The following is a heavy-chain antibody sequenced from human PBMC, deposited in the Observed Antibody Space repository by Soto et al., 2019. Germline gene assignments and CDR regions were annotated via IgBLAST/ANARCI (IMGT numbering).Heavy chain of an antibody. CDR3: AKGSTDGRYYYDSSGYSVY. J-gene: IGHJ4*02. V-gene: IGHV1-3*04. CDR2: INTGNGNT. Sequence: ASVKVSCKASGYTFTSYTMHWVRQAPGQRLEWMGWINTGNGNTKYSQKFQGRVTITRDTSASTAYMELSSLRSEDTAVYYCAKGSTDGRYYYDSSGYSVYWGQGTLVTVSS. CDR1: GYTFTSYT. D-gene: IGHD3-22*01.